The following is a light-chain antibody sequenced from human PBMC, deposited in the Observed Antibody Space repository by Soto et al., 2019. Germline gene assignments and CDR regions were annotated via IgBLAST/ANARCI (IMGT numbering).Light chain of an antibody. Sequence: QSVLTQPASVSGSPGQSITISCTGTSSDVGGYNYVSWYQQRPGKAPQLIIYEVTNRPSGISVRFSGSKSGNTASLTISGLQAEDEADYYCNSYTNTGTLVFGGGTKLTVL. V-gene: IGLV2-14*01. J-gene: IGLJ2*01. CDR1: SSDVGGYNY. CDR2: EVT. CDR3: NSYTNTGTLV.